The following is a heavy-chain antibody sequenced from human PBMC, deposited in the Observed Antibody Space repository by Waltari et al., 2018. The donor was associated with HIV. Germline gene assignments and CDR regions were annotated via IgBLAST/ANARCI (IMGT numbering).Heavy chain of an antibody. Sequence: QITLKESGPTLVKPTQTLTLTCTFSGFSLSPSGVGVGWIRQPPGKSLEWLAVIYWNDDKRYTPSLKSRLTITKDTSKNQVVLTMTNMDPVDTATDYCARGGPLLLWFGEFELPPLYFDYWGQGTLVTVSS. CDR1: GFSLSPSGVG. D-gene: IGHD3-10*01. CDR2: IYWNDDK. V-gene: IGHV2-5*01. CDR3: ARGGPLLLWFGEFELPPLYFDY. J-gene: IGHJ4*02.